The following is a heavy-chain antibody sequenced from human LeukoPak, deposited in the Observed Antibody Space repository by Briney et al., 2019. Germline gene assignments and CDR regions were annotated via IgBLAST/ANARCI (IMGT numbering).Heavy chain of an antibody. Sequence: SETLSLTCAVYGGSFSGYYWSWIRQPPGEGLEWIGEINHSGSTNYNPSLKSRVTISVGTSKNQFSLKLSSVTAADTAVYYCARGLGFGEFRDWFDPWGQGTLVTVSS. D-gene: IGHD3-10*01. V-gene: IGHV4-34*01. CDR1: GGSFSGYY. CDR3: ARGLGFGEFRDWFDP. CDR2: INHSGST. J-gene: IGHJ5*02.